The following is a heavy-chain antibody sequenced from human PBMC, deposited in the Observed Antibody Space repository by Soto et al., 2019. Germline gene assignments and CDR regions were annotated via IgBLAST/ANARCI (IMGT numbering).Heavy chain of an antibody. CDR3: ARCDVDINAFDI. CDR1: GYTFTSYY. V-gene: IGHV1-46*01. Sequence: QVQLVQSGAEVKKPGASVKVSCKASGYTFTSYYMHWVRQAPGQGLEWMGIINPSGGSTSYAQKFQGRVTMTRDTSTSTVYMELSRLRSEDTDVYYCARCDVDINAFDIWGQGTMVTVSS. CDR2: INPSGGST. D-gene: IGHD5-12*01. J-gene: IGHJ3*02.